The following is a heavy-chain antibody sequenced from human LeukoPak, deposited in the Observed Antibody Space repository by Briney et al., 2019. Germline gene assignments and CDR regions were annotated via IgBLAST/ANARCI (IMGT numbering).Heavy chain of an antibody. Sequence: ASVKVSCKVSGYTLTELSMHWVRQAPGKGLEWMGGFDPEDGETIYAQKFQGRVTMTRNTSISTAYMELSSLRSEDTAVYYCARGPTPWTAYCYYGMDVWGQGTTVTVSS. J-gene: IGHJ6*02. CDR1: GYTLTELS. CDR3: ARGPTPWTAYCYYGMDV. V-gene: IGHV1-24*01. D-gene: IGHD2-15*01. CDR2: FDPEDGET.